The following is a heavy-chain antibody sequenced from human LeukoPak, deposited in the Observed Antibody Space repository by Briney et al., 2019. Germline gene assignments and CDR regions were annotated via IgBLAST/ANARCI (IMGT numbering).Heavy chain of an antibody. CDR2: ISSSSSTI. CDR3: ARVSQTPGGRGYFDY. CDR1: GFTFRSYS. J-gene: IGHJ4*02. V-gene: IGHV3-48*01. Sequence: GGSLRLSCAASGFTFRSYSVNWVRQAPGKGLEWVSYISSSSSTIYYADSVKGRFTISRDNAKNSLYLQMNSLRAEDTAVYYCARVSQTPGGRGYFDYWGQGTLVTVSS. D-gene: IGHD2-15*01.